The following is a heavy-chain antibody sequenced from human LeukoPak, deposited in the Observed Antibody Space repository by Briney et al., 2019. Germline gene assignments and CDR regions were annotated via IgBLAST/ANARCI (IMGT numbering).Heavy chain of an antibody. CDR2: INTVASYI. CDR1: GFTFSSYS. CDR3: ARLRRNSDRSGFYYYYDN. J-gene: IGHJ4*02. Sequence: GGSLRLSCAASGFTFSSYSFNWVRQAPGKGLEWVSSINTVASYIYYADSVRGRFTISRDNAENSLWLQMNGLRAVDSHVYFCARLRRNSDRSGFYYYYDNWGQGTLVTVSS. D-gene: IGHD3-22*01. V-gene: IGHV3-21*01.